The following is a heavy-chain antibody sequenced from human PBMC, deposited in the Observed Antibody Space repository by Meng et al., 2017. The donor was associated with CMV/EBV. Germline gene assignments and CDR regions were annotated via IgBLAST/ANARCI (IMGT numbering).Heavy chain of an antibody. V-gene: IGHV3-7*01. Sequence: GGSLRLSCAASGFTSSSYWMSWVRQAPGKGLEWVANIKQDGSEKYYVDSVKGRFTISRDNAKNSLYLQMNSLRAEDTAVYYCARDRGYCSSTSCRYWYFDLWGRGTLVTVSS. J-gene: IGHJ2*01. CDR3: ARDRGYCSSTSCRYWYFDL. CDR2: IKQDGSEK. CDR1: GFTSSSYW. D-gene: IGHD2-2*01.